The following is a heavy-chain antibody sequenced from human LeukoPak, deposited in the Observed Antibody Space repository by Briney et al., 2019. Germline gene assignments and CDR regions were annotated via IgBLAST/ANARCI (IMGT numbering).Heavy chain of an antibody. D-gene: IGHD2-2*01. V-gene: IGHV4-39*01. CDR2: IYYSGST. CDR3: ARLVRSLRAFDI. Sequence: PSETLSLTCTVSGGSISSSSYYWGWIRQPPGKGLEWIGGIYYSGSTYYNPSLKSRVTISVDTSKNQFSLKLSSVTAADTAVYYCARLVRSLRAFDIWGQGTMVTVSS. CDR1: GGSISSSSYY. J-gene: IGHJ3*02.